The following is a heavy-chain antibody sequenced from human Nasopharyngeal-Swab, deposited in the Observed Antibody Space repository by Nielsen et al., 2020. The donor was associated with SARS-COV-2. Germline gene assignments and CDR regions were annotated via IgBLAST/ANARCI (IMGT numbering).Heavy chain of an antibody. CDR2: ISSSSSYI. Sequence: GSLKISCAASGFTFSSYTMNWVRQAPGKGLEWVSSISSSSSYIYYADSVKGRFTISRDNAKNSLYLQMSSLRAEDTAVYYCARTYGGNSKLSYWGQGTLVTVSS. V-gene: IGHV3-21*01. CDR3: ARTYGGNSKLSY. D-gene: IGHD4-23*01. J-gene: IGHJ4*02. CDR1: GFTFSSYT.